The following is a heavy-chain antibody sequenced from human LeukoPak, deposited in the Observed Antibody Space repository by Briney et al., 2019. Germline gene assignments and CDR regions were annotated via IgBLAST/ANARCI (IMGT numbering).Heavy chain of an antibody. CDR2: ISSSSGAI. J-gene: IGHJ5*02. CDR1: GFAFSTYT. CDR3: AKIKAGNSYEGTGCFFTS. V-gene: IGHV3-48*01. Sequence: GGSLRLSCAASGFAFSTYTMNWVRQAPGRGLEWISHISSSSGAIYYADSVKGRFTISRDNAKDSLYLQMNSLRVEDTAVYYYAKIKAGNSYEGTGCFFTSWGKGTLVTVSS. D-gene: IGHD3-22*01.